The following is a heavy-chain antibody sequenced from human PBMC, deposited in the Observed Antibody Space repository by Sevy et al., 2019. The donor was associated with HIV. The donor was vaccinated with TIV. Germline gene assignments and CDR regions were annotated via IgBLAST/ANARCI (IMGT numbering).Heavy chain of an antibody. D-gene: IGHD3-3*01. Sequence: GSLRLSCTASGFTFGDYAMSWFRQAPGKGLEWVGFIRSKAYGGTTEYAASVKGRFTISRDDSKSIAYLQMNSLKTEDTAVYYCTRVPESDDFWSGYRAPDYWGQGTLVTVSS. V-gene: IGHV3-49*03. J-gene: IGHJ4*02. CDR1: GFTFGDYA. CDR2: IRSKAYGGTT. CDR3: TRVPESDDFWSGYRAPDY.